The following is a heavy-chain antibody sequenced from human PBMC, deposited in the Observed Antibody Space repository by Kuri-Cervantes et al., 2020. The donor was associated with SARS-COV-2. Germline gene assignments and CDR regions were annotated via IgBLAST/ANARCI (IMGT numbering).Heavy chain of an antibody. CDR2: ISGSGGST. CDR1: GFTFSSYA. CDR3: AKQPGFVSRYFDL. J-gene: IGHJ2*01. Sequence: GESLKISCAASGFTFSSYAMSWVRQAPGKGLEWVSAISGSGGSTYYADSVKGRFTISRDNSKNTLYLPMNSLRAEDTAVYYCAKQPGFVSRYFDLWGRGTLVTVSS. V-gene: IGHV3-23*01.